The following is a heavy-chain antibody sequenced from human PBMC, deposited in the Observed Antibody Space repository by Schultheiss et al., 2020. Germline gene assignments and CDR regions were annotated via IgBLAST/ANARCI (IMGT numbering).Heavy chain of an antibody. CDR3: ARVGGEDYGSGPRPLYYYYGMDV. V-gene: IGHV4-59*01. Sequence: SQTLSLTCTVSGGSISSYYWSWIRQPPGKGLEWIGYIYHSGSTYYNPSLKSRVTISVDRSKNQFSLKLSSVTAADTAVYYCARVGGEDYGSGPRPLYYYYGMDVWGQGTTVTVSS. CDR2: IYHSGST. J-gene: IGHJ6*02. D-gene: IGHD3-10*01. CDR1: GGSISSYY.